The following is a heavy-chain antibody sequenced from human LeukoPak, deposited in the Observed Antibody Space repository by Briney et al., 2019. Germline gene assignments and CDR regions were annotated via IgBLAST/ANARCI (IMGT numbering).Heavy chain of an antibody. CDR3: TRTFLSGDGYKVGYFDY. CDR1: GLTFSSNY. D-gene: IGHD5-24*01. J-gene: IGHJ4*02. CDR2: IYSSGST. Sequence: GGSLRLSCAASGLTFSSNYMSWVRQAPGKGLEWVSLIYSSGSTYYADSVKGRFTVSRDNSKNTLFLQMNSLTAEDTAMYYCTRTFLSGDGYKVGYFDYWGQGTLVTVSS. V-gene: IGHV3-53*01.